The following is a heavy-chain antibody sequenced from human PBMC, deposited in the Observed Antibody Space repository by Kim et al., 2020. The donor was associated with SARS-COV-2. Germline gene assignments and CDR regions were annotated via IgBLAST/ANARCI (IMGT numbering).Heavy chain of an antibody. CDR3: WGERAIKAPMVRGKAPFFDY. D-gene: IGHD3-10*01. Sequence: LSLSCAASGFTFSSYAMHWVRQAPGKGLEWVAVISYDGSNKYYADSVKGRFTISRDNSKNTLYLQMNSLRAEDTAVYYCWGERAIKAPMVRGKAPFFDYWGQGTLVTVSS. V-gene: IGHV3-30*04. J-gene: IGHJ4*02. CDR2: ISYDGSNK. CDR1: GFTFSSYA.